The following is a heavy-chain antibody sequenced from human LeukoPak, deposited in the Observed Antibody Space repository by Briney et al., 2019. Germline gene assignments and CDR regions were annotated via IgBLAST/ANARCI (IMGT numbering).Heavy chain of an antibody. Sequence: PSETLSLTCTVSGGSISSGSYYWSWIRQPAGKGLEWIGRIYTSGSTNYNPSLKSRVTISVDTSKNQFSLKLSSVTAADTAVSYCARWVGYGDYFDYWGQGTLVTVSS. CDR2: IYTSGST. CDR3: ARWVGYGDYFDY. D-gene: IGHD4-17*01. CDR1: GGSISSGSYY. V-gene: IGHV4-61*02. J-gene: IGHJ4*02.